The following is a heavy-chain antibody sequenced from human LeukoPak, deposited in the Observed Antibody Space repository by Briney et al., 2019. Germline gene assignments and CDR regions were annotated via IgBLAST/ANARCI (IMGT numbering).Heavy chain of an antibody. Sequence: SVKVSCKASGGTFSSYAISWVRQAPGQGLEWMGGIIPIFGTANYAQKFQGRVTITADKSSSTAYMELSSLRSEDTAVYYCARGRYFDFYAAFDYWGQGTLVTVSS. CDR3: ARGRYFDFYAAFDY. D-gene: IGHD3-9*01. V-gene: IGHV1-69*06. J-gene: IGHJ4*02. CDR1: GGTFSSYA. CDR2: IIPIFGTA.